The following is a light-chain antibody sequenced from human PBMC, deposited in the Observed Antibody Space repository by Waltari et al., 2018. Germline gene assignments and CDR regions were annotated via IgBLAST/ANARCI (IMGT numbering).Light chain of an antibody. J-gene: IGLJ2*01. CDR3: SSYVSSDTLEL. Sequence: HSALTQPASVSGSPGQSITISCTGTSSDVGGYNYVYWYQQHPGKAPKLMIFDVSNRPSGVSSRFSGSKSGNTASLTISGLQAEDEADYYCSSYVSSDTLELFGGGTSLTVL. CDR1: SSDVGGYNY. CDR2: DVS. V-gene: IGLV2-14*03.